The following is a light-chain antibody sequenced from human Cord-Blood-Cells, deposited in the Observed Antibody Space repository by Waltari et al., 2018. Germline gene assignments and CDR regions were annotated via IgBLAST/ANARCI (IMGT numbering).Light chain of an antibody. CDR2: DVS. CDR3: SSYTSSSTLV. V-gene: IGLV2-14*01. Sequence: QSALTQPASVSGSPGQSITIYCTGTSSDVGGYNYVSWYQQHPGKAPKLMIYDVSNRPSGVSNRVSGSKSGNTASLTISGLQAEDEADYYCSSYTSSSTLVFGGGTKLTVL. CDR1: SSDVGGYNY. J-gene: IGLJ2*01.